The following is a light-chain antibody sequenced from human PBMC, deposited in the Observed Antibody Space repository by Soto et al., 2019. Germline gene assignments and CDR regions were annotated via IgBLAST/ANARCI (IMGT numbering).Light chain of an antibody. J-gene: IGKJ1*01. Sequence: EIVLTQSPGTLSLSPGERATLSCRASQSVSSTSLAWYQHKSGQPPRLLIYAASRRATGIPDRVSGSGSGTDFTLTISRREPEAFAVYYCHHFGSSPPRTFGQGTKVEIK. CDR1: QSVSSTS. CDR2: AAS. CDR3: HHFGSSPPRT. V-gene: IGKV3-20*01.